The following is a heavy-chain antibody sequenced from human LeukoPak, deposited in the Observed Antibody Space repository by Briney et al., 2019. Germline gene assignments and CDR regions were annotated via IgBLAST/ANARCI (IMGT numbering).Heavy chain of an antibody. J-gene: IGHJ5*02. CDR1: GGSFSGYY. Sequence: SETLSLTCAVYGGSFSGYYWSWIRQPPGKGLEWIGEINHSGSTNYNPSLKSRVTISVDTSKNQFSLKLSSVTAADTAVYYCARKIVVVTATSVFDPWGQGTLVTVSS. V-gene: IGHV4-34*01. CDR2: INHSGST. D-gene: IGHD2-21*02. CDR3: ARKIVVVTATSVFDP.